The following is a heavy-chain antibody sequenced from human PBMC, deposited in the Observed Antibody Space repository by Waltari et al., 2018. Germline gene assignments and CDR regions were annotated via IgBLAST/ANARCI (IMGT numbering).Heavy chain of an antibody. J-gene: IGHJ4*02. V-gene: IGHV4-59*01. CDR1: GGSISSYY. CDR3: ARSMGMTTVTYFDY. CDR2: IYYSGRT. D-gene: IGHD4-17*01. Sequence: QVQLQESGPGLVKPSETLSLTCTVSGGSISSYYWSWIRQPPGTGLEWIGYIYYSGRTNYNPSLKSRGTISVDTSKNQVSLKLSSVTAADTAVYYCARSMGMTTVTYFDYWGQGTLVTVSS.